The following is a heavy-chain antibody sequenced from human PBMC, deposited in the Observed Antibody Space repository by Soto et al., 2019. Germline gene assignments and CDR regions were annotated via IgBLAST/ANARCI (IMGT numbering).Heavy chain of an antibody. CDR2: VWYDVSIK. Sequence: PEWSVRHSCADSGFTFNTYSMHLVLQTPLKGLGFVAVVWYDVSIKYYADSVKGRLTISRDNSNNTLYLQMNSLRAEHTALYYCARIDHDFWSGYFSLNYYYYGMDVWGQGTTVTVSS. V-gene: IGHV3-33*08. CDR3: ARIDHDFWSGYFSLNYYYYGMDV. D-gene: IGHD3-3*01. J-gene: IGHJ6*02. CDR1: GFTFNTYS.